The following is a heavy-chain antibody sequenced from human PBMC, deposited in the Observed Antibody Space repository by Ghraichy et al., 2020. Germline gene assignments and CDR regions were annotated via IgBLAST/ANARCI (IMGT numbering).Heavy chain of an antibody. V-gene: IGHV3-48*02. CDR3: ARDGTRLRPVGFDP. J-gene: IGHJ5*02. CDR2: ISSSSSTI. Sequence: GESLNISCAASGFTFSSYSMNWVRQAPGKGLEWVSYISSSSSTIYYADSVKGRFTISRDNAKNSLYLQMNSLRDEDTAVYYCARDGTRLRPVGFDPWGQGTLVTVSS. CDR1: GFTFSSYS. D-gene: IGHD1-1*01.